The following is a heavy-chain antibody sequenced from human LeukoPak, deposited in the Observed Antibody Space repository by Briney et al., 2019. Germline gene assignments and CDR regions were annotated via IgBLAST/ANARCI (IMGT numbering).Heavy chain of an antibody. D-gene: IGHD3-10*01. CDR1: GGSFSGYY. CDR2: INHSGST. V-gene: IGHV4-34*01. J-gene: IGHJ6*03. CDR3: ARGARSYYGSGRGWYYYYMDV. Sequence: PSETLSLTCAVYGGSFSGYYWSWIRQPPGKGLEWIGEINHSGSTNYNPSLKSRVTISVDTSKNHFSLKLSSVTAADTGVYYCARGARSYYGSGRGWYYYYMDVWGKGTTVTVSS.